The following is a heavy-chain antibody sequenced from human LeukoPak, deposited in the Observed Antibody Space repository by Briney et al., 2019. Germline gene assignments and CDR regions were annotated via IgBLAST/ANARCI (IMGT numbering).Heavy chain of an antibody. CDR1: GGSVSSGTYY. Sequence: SETLSLTCTVSGGSVSSGTYYWSWIRQPPGKELEWIGYISYSGTNNYNPSLKSRVTISKDTSKNQFSLKLSSVTAADTAVYYCARERVEGPPEYYYDSSGPGGAFDIWGQGTMVTVSS. V-gene: IGHV4-61*01. D-gene: IGHD3-22*01. J-gene: IGHJ3*02. CDR2: ISYSGTN. CDR3: ARERVEGPPEYYYDSSGPGGAFDI.